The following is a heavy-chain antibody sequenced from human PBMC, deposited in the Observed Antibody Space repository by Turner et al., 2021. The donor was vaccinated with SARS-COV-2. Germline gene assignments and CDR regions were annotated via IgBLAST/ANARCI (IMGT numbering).Heavy chain of an antibody. CDR2: IYYSGST. V-gene: IGHV4-39*01. Sequence: QLQLQESGPGLVKPSETLSLTCPVSGCSISSSSYYCGWIRQPPGKGLEWIGSIYYSGSTYYNPSLKSRVTISVDTSKNQFSLKLSSVTAADTAVYYCASPDTAMVTWPQGFDYWGQGTLVTVSS. D-gene: IGHD5-18*01. CDR1: GCSISSSSYY. J-gene: IGHJ4*02. CDR3: ASPDTAMVTWPQGFDY.